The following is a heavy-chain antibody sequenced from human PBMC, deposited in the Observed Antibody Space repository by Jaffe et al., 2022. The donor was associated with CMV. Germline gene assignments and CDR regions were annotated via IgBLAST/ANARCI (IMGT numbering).Heavy chain of an antibody. V-gene: IGHV4-59*01. CDR2: IYYSGST. Sequence: QVQLQESGPGLVKPSETLSLTCTVSGGSISSYYWSWIRQPPGKGLEWIGYIYYSGSTNYNPSLKSRVTISVDTSKNQFSLKLSSVTAADTAVYYCARRRVGSSFDYWGQGTLVTVSS. CDR1: GGSISSYY. D-gene: IGHD6-6*01. J-gene: IGHJ4*02. CDR3: ARRRVGSSFDY.